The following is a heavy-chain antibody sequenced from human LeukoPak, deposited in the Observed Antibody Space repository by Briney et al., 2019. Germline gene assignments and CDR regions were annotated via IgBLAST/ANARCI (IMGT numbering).Heavy chain of an antibody. CDR1: GGTFSSYA. D-gene: IGHD6-13*01. CDR2: IIPIPGIA. CDR3: ARGSPGRGIAAAGRGPLDFYYYGMDV. Sequence: SVKVSCKASGGTFSSYAISWVRQAPGQGLEWMGRIIPIPGIANYAQKFQGRVTITADKSTSTAYMELSSLRSEDTAVYYCARGSPGRGIAAAGRGPLDFYYYGMDVWGQGTTVTVSS. J-gene: IGHJ6*02. V-gene: IGHV1-69*04.